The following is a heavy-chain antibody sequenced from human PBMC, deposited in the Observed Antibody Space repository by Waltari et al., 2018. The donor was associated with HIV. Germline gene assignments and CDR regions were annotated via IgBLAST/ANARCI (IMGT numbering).Heavy chain of an antibody. CDR2: IIPMFGAA. Sequence: QVQLVQSGAEVKKPGSSVKVSCKASGGSFSSYVISWVRQAPGQGLGWRGGIIPMFGAANYAQNFRSRVTSSADESTKTAYMELSGLRSEDTAMYYCARETQETTGGRIFDFWGQGTMVTVSS. CDR3: ARETQETTGGRIFDF. CDR1: GGSFSSYV. V-gene: IGHV1-69*12. D-gene: IGHD4-17*01. J-gene: IGHJ4*02.